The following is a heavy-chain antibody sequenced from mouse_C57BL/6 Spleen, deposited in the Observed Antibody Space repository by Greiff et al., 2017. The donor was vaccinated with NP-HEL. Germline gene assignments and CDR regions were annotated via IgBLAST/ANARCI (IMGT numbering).Heavy chain of an antibody. J-gene: IGHJ1*03. D-gene: IGHD1-3*01. Sequence: EVKLVESGPGLVKPSQSLSLTCSVTGYSITSGYYWNWIRQFPGNKLEWMGYISYDGSNNYNPSLKNRISITRDTSKNQFFLKLNSVTTEDTATYYCARETKENWYFDVWGTGTTVTVSS. CDR1: GYSITSGYY. V-gene: IGHV3-6*01. CDR2: ISYDGSN. CDR3: ARETKENWYFDV.